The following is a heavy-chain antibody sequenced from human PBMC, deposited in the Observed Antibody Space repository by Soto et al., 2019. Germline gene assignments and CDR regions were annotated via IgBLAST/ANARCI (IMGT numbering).Heavy chain of an antibody. V-gene: IGHV4-59*01. CDR1: GGSISSYY. J-gene: IGHJ4*02. CDR2: IYYSGST. CDR3: ARVQYSSGWASEFDY. D-gene: IGHD6-19*01. Sequence: SETLSLTCTVSGGSISSYYWSWIRQPPGKGLEWIGYIYYSGSTNYNPSLKSRVTISVDTSKNQFSLKLSSVTAADTAVYYCARVQYSSGWASEFDYWGQGTLVTVSS.